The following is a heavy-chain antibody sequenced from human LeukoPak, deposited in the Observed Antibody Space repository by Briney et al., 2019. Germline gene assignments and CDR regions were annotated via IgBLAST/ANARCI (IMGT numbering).Heavy chain of an antibody. Sequence: GGSLRLSCAASGFTFSSYGMHWVRQAPGKGLEWVAFIRPDASKEYHADSVKGRFIISRDNSKKILYLQMNSLRVEDTAMYYCAKEAGLFDVWGQGAMVIVSS. CDR2: IRPDASKE. J-gene: IGHJ3*01. CDR3: AKEAGLFDV. CDR1: GFTFSSYG. V-gene: IGHV3-30*02.